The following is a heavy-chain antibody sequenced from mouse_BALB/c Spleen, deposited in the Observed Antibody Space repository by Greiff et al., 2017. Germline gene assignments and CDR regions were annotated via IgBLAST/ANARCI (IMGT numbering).Heavy chain of an antibody. Sequence: VQLQQSGPGLVKPSQSLSLTCSVTGYSITSGYYWNWIRQFPGNKLEWMGYISYDGSNNYNPSLKNRISITRDTSKNQFFLKLNSVTTEDTATYYCARDLLTTVVADWYFDVWGAGTTVTVSS. D-gene: IGHD1-1*01. V-gene: IGHV3-6*02. J-gene: IGHJ1*01. CDR3: ARDLLTTVVADWYFDV. CDR2: ISYDGSN. CDR1: GYSITSGYY.